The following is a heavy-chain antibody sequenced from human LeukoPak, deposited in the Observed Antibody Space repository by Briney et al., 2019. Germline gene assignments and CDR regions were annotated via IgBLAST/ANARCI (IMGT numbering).Heavy chain of an antibody. CDR3: ARDFEGDAFDI. Sequence: GRSLRPSCAASGFTFSSYAMHWVRQAPGKGLEWVAVISYDGSNKYYADSVKGRFTISRDNSKNTLYLQMNSLRAEDTAVYYCARDFEGDAFDIWGQGTMVTVSS. J-gene: IGHJ3*02. V-gene: IGHV3-30*01. CDR1: GFTFSSYA. CDR2: ISYDGSNK.